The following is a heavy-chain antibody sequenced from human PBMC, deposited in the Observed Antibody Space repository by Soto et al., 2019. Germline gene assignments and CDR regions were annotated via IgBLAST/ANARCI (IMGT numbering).Heavy chain of an antibody. Sequence: ASVKVSCKASGYTFTIYGISWVRQAPGQGLEWMGGIIPIFGTANYAQKFQGRVTITADESTSTAYMELSSLRSEDTAVYYCARGSDSSGYYYYYGMDVWGQGTTVTVSS. J-gene: IGHJ6*02. CDR1: GYTFTIYG. CDR3: ARGSDSSGYYYYYGMDV. V-gene: IGHV1-69*13. D-gene: IGHD3-22*01. CDR2: IIPIFGTA.